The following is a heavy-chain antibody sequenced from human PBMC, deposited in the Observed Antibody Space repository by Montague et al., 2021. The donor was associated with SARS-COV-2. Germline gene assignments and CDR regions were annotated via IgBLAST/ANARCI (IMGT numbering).Heavy chain of an antibody. Sequence: SETLSLTCAVHGGSFSTYSWNWIRQPPGKGLEWIGEIHHGGSTNYNPSLKSRVTISADTSKNQFSLKLTSVAAADTAVYYCARLGDGVVPSPLLGVRPYYSYYYVDVWGQGTTVTVSS. J-gene: IGHJ6*03. CDR3: ARLGDGVVPSPLLGVRPYYSYYYVDV. CDR2: IHHGGST. D-gene: IGHD2-15*01. V-gene: IGHV4-34*01. CDR1: GGSFSTYS.